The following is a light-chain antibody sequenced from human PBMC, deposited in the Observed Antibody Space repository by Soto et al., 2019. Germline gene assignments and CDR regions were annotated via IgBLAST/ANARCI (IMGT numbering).Light chain of an antibody. V-gene: IGLV4-69*01. CDR3: QTWDTGVV. CDR1: SGHSTYA. CDR2: VNSDGSH. Sequence: QLVLTQSPSASASLGASVKLTCTLSSGHSTYAIAWHQQQSEKGPRFLMKVNSDGSHNKGDGIPDRFSASSSGAERYLTISSLQSEDEADYYCQTWDTGVVFGGGTKLTVL. J-gene: IGLJ2*01.